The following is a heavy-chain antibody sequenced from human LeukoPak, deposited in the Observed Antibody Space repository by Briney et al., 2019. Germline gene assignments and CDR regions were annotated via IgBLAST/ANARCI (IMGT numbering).Heavy chain of an antibody. J-gene: IGHJ4*02. D-gene: IGHD3-22*01. CDR2: ISGSGGST. CDR1: GFTFSSYA. CDR3: AKWGVYYYDSSGYYLTRSYYFDY. Sequence: GGSLRLSCAASGFTFSSYAMSWVRQAPGKGLEWVSAISGSGGSTYYADSVKGRFTISRDNSKNTLYLQMNSLRAEDTAVYYCAKWGVYYYDSSGYYLTRSYYFDYWGQGTLATVSS. V-gene: IGHV3-23*01.